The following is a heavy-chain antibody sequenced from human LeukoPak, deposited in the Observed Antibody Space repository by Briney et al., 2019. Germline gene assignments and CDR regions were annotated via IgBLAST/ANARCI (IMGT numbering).Heavy chain of an antibody. V-gene: IGHV3-21*04. Sequence: GGSLRLSCAASGFTLSSYSMTWVRQAPGKGLEWVSSISSSSSFIYYADSVKGRFTISRDNAKNSLFLQMNSLTAEDTAVYFCARDSATGGFDYWGQGILVTVSS. J-gene: IGHJ4*02. D-gene: IGHD1-1*01. CDR3: ARDSATGGFDY. CDR1: GFTLSSYS. CDR2: ISSSSSFI.